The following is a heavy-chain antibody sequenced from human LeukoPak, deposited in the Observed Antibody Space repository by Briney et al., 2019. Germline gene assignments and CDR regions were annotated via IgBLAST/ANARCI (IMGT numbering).Heavy chain of an antibody. CDR3: AKQLGYCSDGSCYFPY. J-gene: IGHJ4*02. CDR2: ILHSGDT. V-gene: IGHV4-4*02. Sequence: SGTLSLTCAVSGGSISRSNWWSWVRQPPGKGLEWIGDILHSGDTNYNASLRSRLTISLDKSRNQFSLQLSSVTAADTAVYYCAKQLGYCSDGSCYFPYWGQGTLVTVSS. CDR1: GGSISRSNW. D-gene: IGHD2-15*01.